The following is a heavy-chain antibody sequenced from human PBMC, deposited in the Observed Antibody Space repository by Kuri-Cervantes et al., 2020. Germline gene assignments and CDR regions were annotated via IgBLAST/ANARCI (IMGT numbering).Heavy chain of an antibody. D-gene: IGHD2-21*02. J-gene: IGHJ5*02. Sequence: SETLSLTCAVSGASISSTDWWTWVRQPPGKGLEWIGDIYHSGSTYYNPSLKSRVTISVDTSKNQFSLKLSSVTAADTAVYYCARGPRVTLNWFDPWGQGTLVTVSS. CDR3: ARGPRVTLNWFDP. V-gene: IGHV4-4*02. CDR2: IYHSGST. CDR1: GASISSTDW.